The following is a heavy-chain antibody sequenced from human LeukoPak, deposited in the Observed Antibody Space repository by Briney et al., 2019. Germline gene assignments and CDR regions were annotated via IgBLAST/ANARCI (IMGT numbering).Heavy chain of an antibody. CDR1: GYTFTRYY. Sequence: ASVKVSCKASGYTFTRYYMHWVRQAPGQGLEGMGIINPSGGSTSYAQKFQGRVTMTRDTSTSTVYMELSSLRSEDTAVYYCARGYREPGHDYWGQGTLVTVSS. V-gene: IGHV1-46*01. D-gene: IGHD1-14*01. J-gene: IGHJ4*02. CDR3: ARGYREPGHDY. CDR2: INPSGGST.